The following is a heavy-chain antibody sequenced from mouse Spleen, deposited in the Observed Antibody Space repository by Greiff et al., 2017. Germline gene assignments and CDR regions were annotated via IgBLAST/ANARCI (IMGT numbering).Heavy chain of an antibody. J-gene: IGHJ1*01. CDR2: IYPGNSDT. V-gene: IGHV1-5*01. CDR1: GYTFTSYW. Sequence: DVKLQESGTVLVRPGASVKMSCKASGYTFTSYWMHWVKQRPGQGLEWIGAIYPGNSDTSYNQKFKGKANLTAVTSTSTAYMELSSLTNEDSAVYYCARSGYYGSSDPGVWGAGTTVTVSS. CDR3: ARSGYYGSSDPGV. D-gene: IGHD1-1*01.